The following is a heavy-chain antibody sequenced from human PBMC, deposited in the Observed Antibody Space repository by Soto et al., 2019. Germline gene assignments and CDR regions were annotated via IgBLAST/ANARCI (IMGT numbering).Heavy chain of an antibody. D-gene: IGHD2-2*01. Sequence: ASVKVSCKASGYTFSSYGISWVRQAPGQGLEWMGWISAYNGNTNYAQKLQGRVTMTTDTSTSTAYMELRSLRSDDTAVYYCARDLNQLGPPYAGQHWGQGTLVTVSS. CDR1: GYTFSSYG. J-gene: IGHJ1*01. CDR2: ISAYNGNT. CDR3: ARDLNQLGPPYAGQH. V-gene: IGHV1-18*01.